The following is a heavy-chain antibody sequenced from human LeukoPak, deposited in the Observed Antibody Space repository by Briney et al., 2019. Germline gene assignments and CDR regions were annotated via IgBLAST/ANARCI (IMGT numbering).Heavy chain of an antibody. CDR3: AREYGSGSYPYYYYYMDV. D-gene: IGHD3-10*01. CDR2: INPSGGST. Sequence: ASVKVSCKASGYTFTSYYMHWVRQAPGQGLEWMGIINPSGGSTSYAQKFQGRVTMTRDMSTSTVYMELSSLRSDDTAVYYCAREYGSGSYPYYYYYMDVWGKGTTVTISS. J-gene: IGHJ6*03. V-gene: IGHV1-46*01. CDR1: GYTFTSYY.